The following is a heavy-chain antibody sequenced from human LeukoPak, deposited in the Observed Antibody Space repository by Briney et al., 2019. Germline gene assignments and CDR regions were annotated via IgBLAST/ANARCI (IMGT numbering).Heavy chain of an antibody. J-gene: IGHJ6*03. D-gene: IGHD6-6*01. V-gene: IGHV4-39*07. CDR3: ARDFSSSSTVYYYYYMDV. Sequence: SETLSLTCTVSGGSISSRPYYWGWIRQPPGKGLEWIGTIYSSGTTYYNPSLKSRVTNSLDTSKNQFSLKLSSVTAADTAIYYCARDFSSSSTVYYYYYMDVWGKGTTVTVSS. CDR2: IYSSGTT. CDR1: GGSISSRPYY.